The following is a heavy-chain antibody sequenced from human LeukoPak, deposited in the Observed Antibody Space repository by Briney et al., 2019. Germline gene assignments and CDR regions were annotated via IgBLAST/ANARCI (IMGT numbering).Heavy chain of an antibody. CDR2: IYHSGST. CDR3: ARDGEVLSSSWFWFDP. CDR1: GYSISSGYY. V-gene: IGHV4-38-2*02. J-gene: IGHJ5*02. D-gene: IGHD6-13*01. Sequence: SETLSLTCTVSGYSISSGYYWGWIRQPPGKGLEWIGNIYHSGSTYYNPSLKSRVTISVGTSKNQFSLKLSSVTAADTAVYYCARDGEVLSSSWFWFDPWGQGTLVTVSS.